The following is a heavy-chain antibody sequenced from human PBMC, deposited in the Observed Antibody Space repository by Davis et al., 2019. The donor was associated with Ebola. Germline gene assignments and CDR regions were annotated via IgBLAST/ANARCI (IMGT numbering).Heavy chain of an antibody. CDR1: GFTFSSYA. Sequence: GESLKISCAASGFTFSSYAMSWVRQAPGKGLEWVSAISGSGGSTYYADSVKGRFTISRDNSKKTLYLQMNSLRAEDTAVYYCAKGVAAHAYYYYGMDVWGKGTTVTVSS. D-gene: IGHD6-6*01. CDR3: AKGVAAHAYYYYGMDV. V-gene: IGHV3-23*01. J-gene: IGHJ6*04. CDR2: ISGSGGST.